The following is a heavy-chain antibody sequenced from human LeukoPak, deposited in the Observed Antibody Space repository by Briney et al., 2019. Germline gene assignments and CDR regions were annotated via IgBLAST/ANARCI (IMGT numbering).Heavy chain of an antibody. J-gene: IGHJ4*02. CDR1: GASVSSTSYY. CDR2: IYYSGTT. Sequence: PSETLSLTCTVSGASVSSTSYYWGWIRQPPGKGLEWIGSIYYSGTTYYNPSLKSRVTISVDTSKNQFSLKLTSVTAADTAVYYCARDPMDYWGQGTLVTVSS. V-gene: IGHV4-39*07. CDR3: ARDPMDY.